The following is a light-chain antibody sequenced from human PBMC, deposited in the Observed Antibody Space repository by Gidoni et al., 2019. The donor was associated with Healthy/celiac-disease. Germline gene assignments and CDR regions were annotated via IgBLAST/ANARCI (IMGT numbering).Light chain of an antibody. V-gene: IGKV1-33*01. Sequence: DIQMTPSPSSLSASVGDRVTITCQASQDISNYLNWYQQKPGKAPKRLIYDASNLETGVPSRFSGSGSGTDFTFTISSLQPEDIATYYCQQYDNLLTFGGGTKVEIK. J-gene: IGKJ4*01. CDR3: QQYDNLLT. CDR2: DAS. CDR1: QDISNY.